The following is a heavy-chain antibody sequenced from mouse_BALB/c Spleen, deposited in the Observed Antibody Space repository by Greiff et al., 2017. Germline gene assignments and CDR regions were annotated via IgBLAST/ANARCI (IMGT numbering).Heavy chain of an antibody. J-gene: IGHJ3*01. V-gene: IGHV5-6-5*01. CDR2: ISSGGST. CDR3: ARRASYDWFAY. D-gene: IGHD2-14*01. CDR1: GFTFSSYA. Sequence: EVMLVESGGGLVKPGGSLKLSCAASGFTFSSYAMSWVRQTPEKRLEWVASISSGGSTYYPDSVKGRFTISRDNARNILYLQMSSLRSEDTAMYYCARRASYDWFAYWGQGTLVTVSA.